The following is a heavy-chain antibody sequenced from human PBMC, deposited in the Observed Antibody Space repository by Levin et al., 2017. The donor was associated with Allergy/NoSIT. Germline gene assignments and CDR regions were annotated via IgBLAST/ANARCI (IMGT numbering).Heavy chain of an antibody. J-gene: IGHJ3*02. CDR1: GFTFRDYW. CDR2: IDQDGSQK. V-gene: IGHV3-7*03. D-gene: IGHD5-12*01. CDR3: ARNLRGSSAYDAFDI. Sequence: GESLKISCAAAGFTFRDYWMTWVRQTPGRGLEWVANIDQDGSQKYYVNSVKGRFTISRDNAKNSVDLQMNYLRDDDTAVYYCARNLRGSSAYDAFDIWGHGTMVTFSS.